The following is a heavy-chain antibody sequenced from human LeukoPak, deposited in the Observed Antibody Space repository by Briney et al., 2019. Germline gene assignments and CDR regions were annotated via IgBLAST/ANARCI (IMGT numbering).Heavy chain of an antibody. CDR2: IWYDGSNK. CDR3: ARDLGYGDYVAYGMDV. V-gene: IGHV3-33*01. J-gene: IGHJ6*02. CDR1: GFTFSSYG. Sequence: PGGSLRLSCAASGFTFSSYGMHWVRQAPGKGLEWVAVIWYDGSNKYYADSVKGRFTISRDNSKNTLYLQMNSLRAEDTAVYYCARDLGYGDYVAYGMDVWGQGTTVTVSS. D-gene: IGHD4-17*01.